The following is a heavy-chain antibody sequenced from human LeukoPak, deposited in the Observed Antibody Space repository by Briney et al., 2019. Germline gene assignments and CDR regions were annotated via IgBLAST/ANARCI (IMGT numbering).Heavy chain of an antibody. CDR3: AKVGDSSGYLYYFDY. CDR1: GFTFSSYA. CDR2: ISGNTENT. D-gene: IGHD3-22*01. V-gene: IGHV3-23*01. Sequence: GGSLRLSCAASGFTFSSYAMNWVRQAPGKGLEWVSGISGNTENTYYADSVKGRFTISRDNPKNTVYLQMTSLRAEDTAVYYCAKVGDSSGYLYYFDYWGQGTLVTVSS. J-gene: IGHJ4*02.